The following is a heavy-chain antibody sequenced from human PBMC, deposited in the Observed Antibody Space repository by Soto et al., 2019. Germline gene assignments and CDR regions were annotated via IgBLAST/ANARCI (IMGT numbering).Heavy chain of an antibody. V-gene: IGHV4-61*01. CDR2: IYYSGST. CDR1: GVSVSSGSYY. CDR3: ARDVIVPAAGEVWFDP. J-gene: IGHJ5*02. D-gene: IGHD2-2*01. Sequence: LETLSLTCPVSGVSVSSGSYYWSWIRQPPGKGLEWIGYIYYSGSTNYNPSLKSRVTISVDTSKNQFSLKLSSVTAADTAVYYCARDVIVPAAGEVWFDPWGQGTLVTLSS.